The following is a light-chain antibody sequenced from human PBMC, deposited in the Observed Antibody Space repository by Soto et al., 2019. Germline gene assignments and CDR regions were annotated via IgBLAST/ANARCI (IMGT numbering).Light chain of an antibody. V-gene: IGKV1-5*03. CDR3: QQYNSYV. J-gene: IGKJ3*01. Sequence: DIQMTQSPSTLSASIGDRVTITCRASETVNSWLAWYQQKPGKAPELLIYEASNLQSGVPSRFSGSRSGTEFTLTISSLQPEDFATYYCQQYNSYVFGPGTKVDIK. CDR2: EAS. CDR1: ETVNSW.